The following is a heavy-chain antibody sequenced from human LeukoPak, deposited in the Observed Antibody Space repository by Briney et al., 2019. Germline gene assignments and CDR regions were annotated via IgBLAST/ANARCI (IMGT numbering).Heavy chain of an antibody. CDR2: INAGNDNT. V-gene: IGHV1-3*01. CDR1: GYTFTSYA. CDR3: ATGLRRITMVRNNDY. J-gene: IGHJ4*02. Sequence: WASVKVSCKASGYTFTSYAMHWVRQAPGQRLEWMGWINAGNDNTKYSQKFQGRVTITRDTSASTAYMELSSLRSEDTAVYYCATGLRRITMVRNNDYWGQGTLVTVSS. D-gene: IGHD3-10*01.